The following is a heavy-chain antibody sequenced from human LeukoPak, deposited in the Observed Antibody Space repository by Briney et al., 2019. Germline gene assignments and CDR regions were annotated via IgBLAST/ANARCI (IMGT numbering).Heavy chain of an antibody. CDR1: SDSVSSYS. J-gene: IGHJ4*02. CDR2: IFYSGTT. D-gene: IGHD6-19*01. Sequence: TSETLSLTCSVSSDSVSSYSWNWIRQPPGKGLGWIGLIFYSGTTVYNPSLKSRVTMPLDTSKNQFSLILSSVTAADTAVYYCARGKQYNNGWPYFDFWGQGTLVTVSS. V-gene: IGHV4-59*02. CDR3: ARGKQYNNGWPYFDF.